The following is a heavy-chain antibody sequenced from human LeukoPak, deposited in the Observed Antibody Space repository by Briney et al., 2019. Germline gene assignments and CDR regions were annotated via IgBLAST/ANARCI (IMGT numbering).Heavy chain of an antibody. CDR3: ARSDGYGLVGI. CDR2: IYSSGST. D-gene: IGHD5-18*01. CDR1: GGSISSSSYY. Sequence: SETLSLTCTVSGGSISSSSYYWGWIRQPPGKGLEWIGSIYSSGSTYYNPSLKSRVIIMIDTPKNHFSLTLSSVTAADTAVYYCARSDGYGLVGIWGQGTMVTVSS. V-gene: IGHV4-39*07. J-gene: IGHJ3*02.